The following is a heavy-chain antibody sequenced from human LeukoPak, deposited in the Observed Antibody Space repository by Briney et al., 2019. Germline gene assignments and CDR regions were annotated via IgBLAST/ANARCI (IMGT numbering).Heavy chain of an antibody. CDR3: ARVGPYIEVDP. J-gene: IGHJ5*02. D-gene: IGHD5-12*01. CDR2: IYYSGST. CDR1: GDSISSYY. V-gene: IGHV4-59*08. Sequence: SETLSLTCAVSGDSISSYYWTWIRQPPGKGLEWIGYIYYSGSTNYNPSLKSRVTISVDTSKNQFSLKLSSLTASDTAVYYCARVGPYIEVDPWGQGTLVIVSS.